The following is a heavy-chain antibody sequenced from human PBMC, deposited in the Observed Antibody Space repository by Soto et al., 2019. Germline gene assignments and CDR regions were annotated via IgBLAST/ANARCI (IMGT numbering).Heavy chain of an antibody. Sequence: SETLPLTWGVYGGSFRGYYWSWIRQPPGKGLEWIGEINHSGSTNYNPSLKSRVTISVDTSKNQFSLKLSSVTAADTAVYYCNAGYLDFDYWGQGTLVTVSS. D-gene: IGHD3-9*01. CDR2: INHSGST. CDR3: NAGYLDFDY. V-gene: IGHV4-34*01. J-gene: IGHJ4*02. CDR1: GGSFRGYY.